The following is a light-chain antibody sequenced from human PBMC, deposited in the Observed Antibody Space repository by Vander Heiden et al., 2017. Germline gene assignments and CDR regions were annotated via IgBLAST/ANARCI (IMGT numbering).Light chain of an antibody. CDR3: GSYTSSETYV. J-gene: IGLJ1*01. CDR1: SSDVGGNNY. V-gene: IGLV2-14*01. Sequence: QSALTQPASVSGSPGQSITISCTGNSSDVGGNNYVSWYQQHPGKAPKLMIYEVTNRPSGVSNRFSGSKTGNTASLTIFGLQAEDEADYYCGSYTSSETYVFGTGTTVTVL. CDR2: EVT.